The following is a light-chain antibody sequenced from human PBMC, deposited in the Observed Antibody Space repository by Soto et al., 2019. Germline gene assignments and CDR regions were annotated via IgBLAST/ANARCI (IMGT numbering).Light chain of an antibody. V-gene: IGKV3-20*01. CDR1: QSVSSSY. Sequence: EIVLTQSPGTLSLSPGERATLSCRASQSVSSSYLAWYQQKPGQAPRLLIYGASSRATGIPDRFSGSGSGTDFTITISRLEPEDFAVYSCQQYGSSPPWTFGQGTKVEIK. CDR2: GAS. J-gene: IGKJ1*01. CDR3: QQYGSSPPWT.